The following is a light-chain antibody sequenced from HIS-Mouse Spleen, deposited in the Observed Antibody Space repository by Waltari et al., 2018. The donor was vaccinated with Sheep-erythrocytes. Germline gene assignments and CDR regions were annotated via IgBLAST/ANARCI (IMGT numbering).Light chain of an antibody. CDR3: SSYAGSNNWV. V-gene: IGLV2-8*01. Sequence: QSALTQPPSASGSPGQSVTISCTGTSSDVGGYNYVSWYQQHPGKAPKLMIYEVSKRPSGVADRFPGSKSGNTASLTVSGLQAEDEADYYCSSYAGSNNWVFGGGTKRTVL. CDR2: EVS. J-gene: IGLJ3*02. CDR1: SSDVGGYNY.